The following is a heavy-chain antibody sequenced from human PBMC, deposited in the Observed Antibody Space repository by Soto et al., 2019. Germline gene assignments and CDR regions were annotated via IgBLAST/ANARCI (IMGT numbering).Heavy chain of an antibody. D-gene: IGHD2-15*01. CDR3: ARASRLGYCSGGSCHRAFDI. Sequence: GASVKVSCKASGYTFTSYDINWVRQATGQGLEWMGWMNPNSGNTGYAQKFQGRVTMTRNTSISTAYMELSSLRSEDTAVYYCARASRLGYCSGGSCHRAFDIWGQGTMVTVSS. V-gene: IGHV1-8*01. J-gene: IGHJ3*02. CDR1: GYTFTSYD. CDR2: MNPNSGNT.